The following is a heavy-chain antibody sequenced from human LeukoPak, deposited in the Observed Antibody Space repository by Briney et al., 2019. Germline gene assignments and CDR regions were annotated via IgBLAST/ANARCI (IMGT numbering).Heavy chain of an antibody. J-gene: IGHJ6*02. CDR3: ARGVATIRGSYYYGMDV. D-gene: IGHD5-12*01. CDR1: GYTFTGYY. Sequence: ASVKVSCKASGYTFTGYYMHWVRQAPGQGLEWMGWINPNSGGTNYAQKFQGRVTMTRDTSISTAYMELSRLRSDDTAVYYCARGVATIRGSYYYGMDVWGQGTTVTVSS. CDR2: INPNSGGT. V-gene: IGHV1-2*02.